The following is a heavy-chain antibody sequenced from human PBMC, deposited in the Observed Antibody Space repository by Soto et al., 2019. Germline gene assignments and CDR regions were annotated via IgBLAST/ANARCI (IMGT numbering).Heavy chain of an antibody. V-gene: IGHV1-18*01. CDR2: ISAHNGNK. Sequence: ASVKVSCKTSGYSFTRDDINWVRQAPGQGLEWMGWISAHNGNKKYAQKLQGRVTMTTDTSTGTAYMELRSLRSDDTAVYYCAREPNYFDYWGQGTLVTVPQ. J-gene: IGHJ4*02. CDR1: GYSFTRDD. CDR3: AREPNYFDY.